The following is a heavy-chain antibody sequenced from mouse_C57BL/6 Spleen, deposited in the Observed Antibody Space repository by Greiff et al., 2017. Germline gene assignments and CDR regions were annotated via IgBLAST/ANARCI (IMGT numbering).Heavy chain of an antibody. J-gene: IGHJ4*01. V-gene: IGHV1-59*01. CDR3: ARVDYPLYYYAMDY. CDR1: GYTFTSYW. D-gene: IGHD2-4*01. Sequence: QVQLQQPGAELVRPGTSVKLSCKASGYTFTSYWMHWVKQRPGQGLEWIGVTDPSDSYTNYNQKFKGKATLTVDTSSSTAYMQLSSLTSEDSAVYYCARVDYPLYYYAMDYWGQGTSVTVAS. CDR2: TDPSDSYT.